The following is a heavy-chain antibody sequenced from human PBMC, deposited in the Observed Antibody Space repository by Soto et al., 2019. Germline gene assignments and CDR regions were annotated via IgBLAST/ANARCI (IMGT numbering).Heavy chain of an antibody. CDR1: GFTFRSYW. CDR3: ALKKSSSWAYYYYYMDV. V-gene: IGHV3-74*01. Sequence: GGSLRLSCAASGFTFRSYWMHWVRQGPGKGLAWVARISSDSSSTSYADSVKGRFTISRDNAKNTLYLQMNSLRAEDTAVYYCALKKSSSWAYYYYYMDVWGKGTTVTVSS. J-gene: IGHJ6*03. D-gene: IGHD6-19*01. CDR2: ISSDSSST.